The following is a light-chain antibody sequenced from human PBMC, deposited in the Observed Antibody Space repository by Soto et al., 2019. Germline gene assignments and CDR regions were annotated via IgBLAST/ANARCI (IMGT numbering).Light chain of an antibody. CDR1: SSDVGTYNL. Sequence: QSALTQSASVSGSPGQSITISCTGTSSDVGTYNLVSWYQHYPGNAPQLMIYEVNERPSGVSNRFSGSKSGNTASLTISGLQAEYEADYYCCSYATGTTWVFGGGTKGTVL. CDR3: CSYATGTTWV. V-gene: IGLV2-23*02. CDR2: EVN. J-gene: IGLJ3*02.